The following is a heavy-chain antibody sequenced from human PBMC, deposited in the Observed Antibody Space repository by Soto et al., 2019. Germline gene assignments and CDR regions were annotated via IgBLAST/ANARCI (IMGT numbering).Heavy chain of an antibody. Sequence: SETLSLTCTVSGGSISSSSYYWGWIRQPPGKGLEWIGSIYYSGSTYYNPSLKSRVTISVDTSKNQFSLKRSSVTAADTAVYYCARHAAVTTVTFDPWGQGTLVTVSS. CDR1: GGSISSSSYY. V-gene: IGHV4-39*01. D-gene: IGHD4-17*01. CDR3: ARHAAVTTVTFDP. CDR2: IYYSGST. J-gene: IGHJ5*02.